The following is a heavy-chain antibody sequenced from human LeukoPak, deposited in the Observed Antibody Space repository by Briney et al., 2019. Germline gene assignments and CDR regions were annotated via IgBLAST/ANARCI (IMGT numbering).Heavy chain of an antibody. D-gene: IGHD6-13*01. CDR2: ISSSSSYI. V-gene: IGHV3-21*01. J-gene: IGHJ5*02. Sequence: PGGSLRLFCAASGFTFSSYSMNWVRQAPGKGLEWVSSISSSSSYIYYADSVKGRFTISRDNAKNSLYLQMNSLRAEDTAVYYCARTPIAAAGTRWFDPWGQGTLVTVSS. CDR3: ARTPIAAAGTRWFDP. CDR1: GFTFSSYS.